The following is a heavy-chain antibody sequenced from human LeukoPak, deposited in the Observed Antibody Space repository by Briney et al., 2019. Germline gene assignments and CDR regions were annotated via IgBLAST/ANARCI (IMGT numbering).Heavy chain of an antibody. J-gene: IGHJ4*02. Sequence: GESLKISCKGSGYNFTTYWIGWVRQMPGKGLEWMGIIYPGDSETRYSPSFQGQVTISADKSISTAYLQWSSLKASDTAMYYCASRISGSYSSFDYWGQGTLVTVSS. CDR1: GYNFTTYW. D-gene: IGHD1-26*01. CDR2: IYPGDSET. V-gene: IGHV5-51*01. CDR3: ASRISGSYSSFDY.